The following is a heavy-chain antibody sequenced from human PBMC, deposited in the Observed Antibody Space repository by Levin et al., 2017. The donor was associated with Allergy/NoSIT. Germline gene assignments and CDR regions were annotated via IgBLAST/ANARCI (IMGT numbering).Heavy chain of an antibody. CDR2: IYYGGTT. Sequence: SETLSLTCTVSGGPMTYYFWSWIRQSPGKGLEWIGYIYYGGTTTYNPSLKSRVTISADTSKNQFSLRLSSVTAADAGVYYCARSDYCSSTSCYGTGFDNWGQGTLVTVSS. J-gene: IGHJ4*02. D-gene: IGHD2-2*01. CDR1: GGPMTYYF. V-gene: IGHV4-59*01. CDR3: ARSDYCSSTSCYGTGFDN.